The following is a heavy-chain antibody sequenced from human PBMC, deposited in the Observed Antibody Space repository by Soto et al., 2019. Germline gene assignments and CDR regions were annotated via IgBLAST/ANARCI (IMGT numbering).Heavy chain of an antibody. J-gene: IGHJ1*01. D-gene: IGHD5-12*01. Sequence: QVQQVQSGAEVKKPGSSVKVSCKASGGTFSSYAISWVRQAPGQGLEWMGGIIPIFGTANYAQKFQGRVTITADESTSTAYMELSSLRSEDTAVYYCALDGDGYNYPTEYFQHWGQGTLVTVSS. V-gene: IGHV1-69*12. CDR1: GGTFSSYA. CDR2: IIPIFGTA. CDR3: ALDGDGYNYPTEYFQH.